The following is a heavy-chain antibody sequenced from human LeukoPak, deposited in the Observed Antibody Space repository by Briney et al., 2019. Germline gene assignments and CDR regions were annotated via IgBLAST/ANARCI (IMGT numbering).Heavy chain of an antibody. Sequence: SGTLSLTCAVSGGSISSSNWWSWVRQPPGKGLEWIGEIYHSGSTNYNPSLKSRVTISVDKSKNQFSLKLSSVTAADTAVYYCARDPIKIGRPDGGPFDYWGQGTLVTVSS. D-gene: IGHD2-15*01. J-gene: IGHJ4*02. V-gene: IGHV4-4*02. CDR2: IYHSGST. CDR1: GGSISSSNW. CDR3: ARDPIKIGRPDGGPFDY.